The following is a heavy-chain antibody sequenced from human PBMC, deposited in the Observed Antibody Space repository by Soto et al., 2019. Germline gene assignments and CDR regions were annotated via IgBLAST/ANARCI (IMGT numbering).Heavy chain of an antibody. J-gene: IGHJ3*02. V-gene: IGHV5-51*01. CDR1: GYTFSYYW. Sequence: EVQLGQSGAEVKKPGESLKISCKGSGYTFSYYWIAWVRQVPGKGLQWMGITWPGHVDTRFAPAFKGRVTISADESVSTAYLQWSSLTASDTAIYYCARRPMAYDFWNAKLDMWGQGTMVAVSS. CDR3: ARRPMAYDFWNAKLDM. CDR2: TWPGHVDT. D-gene: IGHD3-3*01.